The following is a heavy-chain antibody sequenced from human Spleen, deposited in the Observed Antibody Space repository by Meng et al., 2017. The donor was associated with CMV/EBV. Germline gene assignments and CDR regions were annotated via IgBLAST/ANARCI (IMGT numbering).Heavy chain of an antibody. CDR3: ARARGNRVTYYYYGMDV. V-gene: IGHV4-59*01. J-gene: IGHJ6*02. Sequence: SETLSLTCSVSGGSITPYYWTWIRQPPGKGLEWIGYIYYSGSTNYNPSLKSRVTISVDTSKNQFSLKLSSVTAADTAVYYCARARGNRVTYYYYGMDVWGQGTTVTVSS. CDR2: IYYSGST. CDR1: GGSITPYY. D-gene: IGHD2/OR15-2a*01.